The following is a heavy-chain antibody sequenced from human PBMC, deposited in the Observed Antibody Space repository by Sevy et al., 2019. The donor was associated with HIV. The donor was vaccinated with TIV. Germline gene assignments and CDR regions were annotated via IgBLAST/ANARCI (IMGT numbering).Heavy chain of an antibody. CDR2: IIPIFGTA. J-gene: IGHJ6*02. Sequence: ASVKVSCKASGGTFSSYAISWVRQAPGQGLEWMGGIIPIFGTANYAQKFQGRVTITADESTSTAYMELSSLRSEDTAVYYCARDSKYCSGGSCYSPHFYYGMDVWGQGTTVTVSS. V-gene: IGHV1-69*13. CDR3: ARDSKYCSGGSCYSPHFYYGMDV. D-gene: IGHD2-15*01. CDR1: GGTFSSYA.